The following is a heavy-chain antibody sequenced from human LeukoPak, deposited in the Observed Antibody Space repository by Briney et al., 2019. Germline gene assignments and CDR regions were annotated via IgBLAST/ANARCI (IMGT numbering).Heavy chain of an antibody. Sequence: KAGGSLRLSCAASEFTFSSYNMNWVRQAPGKGLEWVSSISSFSSYIYYADSVKGRFTISRDNSKNSLYLQMNSLRTEDTALYYCAKAAVAGLGGWAYYYYYYMDVWGKGTTVTISS. CDR3: AKAAVAGLGGWAYYYYYYMDV. CDR2: ISSFSSYI. V-gene: IGHV3-21*04. J-gene: IGHJ6*03. CDR1: EFTFSSYN. D-gene: IGHD6-19*01.